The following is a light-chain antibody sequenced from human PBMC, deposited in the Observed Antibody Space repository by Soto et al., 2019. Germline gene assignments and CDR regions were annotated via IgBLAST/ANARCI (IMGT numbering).Light chain of an antibody. CDR3: SSYTGSSTLLV. CDR2: DVN. J-gene: IGLJ2*01. CDR1: SSDVGGYNY. V-gene: IGLV2-14*03. Sequence: QSALTQPASVSGSPGQSITISCTGTSSDVGGYNYVSWYQHHPGKAPKLKIYDVNNRPSGVPNRFSGSKSGNTASLTISGLQAEDEADYYCSSYTGSSTLLVFGGGTKLTVL.